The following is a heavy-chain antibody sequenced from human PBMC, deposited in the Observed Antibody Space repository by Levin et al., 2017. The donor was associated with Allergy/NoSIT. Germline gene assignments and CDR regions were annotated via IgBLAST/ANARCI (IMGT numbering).Heavy chain of an antibody. D-gene: IGHD5-12*01. J-gene: IGHJ4*02. V-gene: IGHV4-31*03. CDR2: IYYSGST. CDR3: ARVTVATIDY. Sequence: SETLSLTCTVSGGSISSGGYYWSWIRQHPGKGLEWIGYIYYSGSTYYNPSLKSRVTISVDTSKNQFSLKLSSVTAADTAVYYCARVTVATIDYWGQGTLVTVSS. CDR1: GGSISSGGYY.